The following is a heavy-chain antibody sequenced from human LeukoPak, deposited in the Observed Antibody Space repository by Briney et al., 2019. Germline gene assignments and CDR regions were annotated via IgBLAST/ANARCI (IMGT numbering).Heavy chain of an antibody. Sequence: GRSLRLSCAASGFTFSRYAMHWVREAPGKGLWWVAVISYDGSNKYYADSVKGRFTISRDNAKNSLYLQMNSLRAEDTAVYYCATNLNYDREFDYWGQGTLVTVSS. D-gene: IGHD3-22*01. J-gene: IGHJ4*02. CDR1: GFTFSRYA. CDR3: ATNLNYDREFDY. V-gene: IGHV3-30-3*01. CDR2: ISYDGSNK.